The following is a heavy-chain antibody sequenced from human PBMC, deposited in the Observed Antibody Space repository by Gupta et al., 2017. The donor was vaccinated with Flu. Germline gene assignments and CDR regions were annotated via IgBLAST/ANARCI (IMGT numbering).Heavy chain of an antibody. CDR3: ARQRAYCGGDCYSYENWFDP. V-gene: IGHV5-51*01. J-gene: IGHJ5*02. Sequence: EVQLVQSGAEVKKPGESLKISCKGSGYSFTSYWIGWVRQMPGKGLEWMGIIYPGDSDTRYSPSFQGQVTISADKSISTAYLQWSSLKASDTAMYYCARQRAYCGGDCYSYENWFDPWGQGTLVTVSS. CDR1: GYSFTSYW. CDR2: IYPGDSDT. D-gene: IGHD2-21*02.